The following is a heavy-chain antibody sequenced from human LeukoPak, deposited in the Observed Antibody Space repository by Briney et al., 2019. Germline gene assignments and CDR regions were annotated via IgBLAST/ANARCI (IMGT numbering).Heavy chain of an antibody. D-gene: IGHD4-17*01. CDR2: MNPNSGNT. CDR1: GYTFTSYD. CDR3: AGDYGDFDDAFDI. J-gene: IGHJ3*02. Sequence: ASVKASCKASGYTFTSYDINWVRQATGQGLEWMGWMNPNSGNTGYAQKFQGRVTMTRNTSISTAYMELSSLRSEDTAVYYCAGDYGDFDDAFDIWGQGTMVTVSS. V-gene: IGHV1-8*01.